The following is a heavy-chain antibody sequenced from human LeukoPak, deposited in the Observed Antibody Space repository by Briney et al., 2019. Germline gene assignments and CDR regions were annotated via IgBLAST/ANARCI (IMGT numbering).Heavy chain of an antibody. Sequence: ASVKVSCKASGGTFSSYAISWVRQAPGQGLEWMGGIIPIFGTANYAQKFQGRVTITADESTSTVYMELSSLRSEDTAVYYCAREYQGGYFDYWGQGTLVTVSS. V-gene: IGHV1-69*01. CDR1: GGTFSSYA. CDR3: AREYQGGYFDY. J-gene: IGHJ4*02. D-gene: IGHD3-16*01. CDR2: IIPIFGTA.